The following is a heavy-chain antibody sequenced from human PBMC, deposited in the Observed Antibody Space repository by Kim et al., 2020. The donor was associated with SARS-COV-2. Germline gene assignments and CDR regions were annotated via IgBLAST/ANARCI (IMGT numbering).Heavy chain of an antibody. CDR1: GGSISSSSYY. CDR3: ARDHSGLTHYYDSSGPSHWFDP. D-gene: IGHD3-22*01. CDR2: IYYSGST. Sequence: SETLSLTCTVSGGSISSSSYYWGWIRQPPGKGLEWIGSIYYSGSTYYNPSLKSRVTISVDTSKNQFSLKLSSVTAADTAVYYCARDHSGLTHYYDSSGPSHWFDPWGQGTLVTVSS. J-gene: IGHJ5*02. V-gene: IGHV4-39*07.